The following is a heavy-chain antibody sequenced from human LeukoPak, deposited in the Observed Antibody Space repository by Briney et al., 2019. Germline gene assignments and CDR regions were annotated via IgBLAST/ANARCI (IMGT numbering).Heavy chain of an antibody. CDR3: AKDRRYSSSPSIPDY. D-gene: IGHD6-6*01. J-gene: IGHJ4*02. CDR1: GFTVSSNY. CDR2: IYSGGST. Sequence: GGSLRLSCAASGFTVSSNYMSWVRQAPGKGLEWVSVIYSGGSTYYADSVKGRFTISRDNSKNTRYLQMNSLRAEDTAVYNCAKDRRYSSSPSIPDYWGQGTLVTVSS. V-gene: IGHV3-53*01.